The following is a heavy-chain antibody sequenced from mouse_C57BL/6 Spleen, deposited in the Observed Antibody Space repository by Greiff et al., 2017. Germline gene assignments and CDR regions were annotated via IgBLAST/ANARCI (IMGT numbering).Heavy chain of an antibody. Sequence: QVQLQQSGAELVKPGASVKLSCKASGYTFTSYWMQWVKQRPGQGLEWIGEIDPSDSYTNYNQKFKGKATLTVDTSSSTAYMQLSSLTSEDSAVYYCARTGLRSLFDYWGQGTTLTVSS. V-gene: IGHV1-50*01. J-gene: IGHJ2*01. CDR2: IDPSDSYT. CDR1: GYTFTSYW. CDR3: ARTGLRSLFDY. D-gene: IGHD1-1*01.